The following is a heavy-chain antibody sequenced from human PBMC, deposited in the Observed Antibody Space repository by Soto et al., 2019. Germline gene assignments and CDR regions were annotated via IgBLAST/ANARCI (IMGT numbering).Heavy chain of an antibody. J-gene: IGHJ4*02. Sequence: GESLKISCAASGFTFSSYSMNWVRQAPGKGLEWVSSISSSSSYIYYADSVKGRFTISRDNAKNSLYLQMNSLRAEDTAVYYCAKSFPYYDILTGYSVYYFDYWGQGTLVTVSS. CDR3: AKSFPYYDILTGYSVYYFDY. D-gene: IGHD3-9*01. CDR2: ISSSSSYI. V-gene: IGHV3-21*01. CDR1: GFTFSSYS.